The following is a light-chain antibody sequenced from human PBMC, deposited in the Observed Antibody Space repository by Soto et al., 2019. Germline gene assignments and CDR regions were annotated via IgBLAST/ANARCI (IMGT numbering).Light chain of an antibody. CDR1: QSISSW. Sequence: DIQMTQSPSTLSASVGDRVTITCRASQSISSWLAWYQQKPGKAPKLLIYKASTLESGVPSRFSGSGSGTEFTLTISRLEPEDFAVYYCQQFSSYPLTFGGGTKVDIK. J-gene: IGKJ4*01. CDR3: QQFSSYPLT. CDR2: KAS. V-gene: IGKV1-5*03.